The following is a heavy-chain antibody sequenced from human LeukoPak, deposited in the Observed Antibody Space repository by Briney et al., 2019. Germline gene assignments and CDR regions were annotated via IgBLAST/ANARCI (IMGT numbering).Heavy chain of an antibody. D-gene: IGHD2-21*01. CDR3: ARSLSSYCGGDCYKNWFDP. V-gene: IGHV4-59*01. J-gene: IGHJ5*02. CDR1: GGSISSYY. Sequence: KPSXTLSLTCTVSGGSISSYYWSWIRQPPGKGLEWIGYIYYSGSTNYNTSLKSRVTISVDKSKNQFSQKLSSVPGAGKTVYYCARSLSSYCGGDCYKNWFDPWGQGTLVTVSS. CDR2: IYYSGST.